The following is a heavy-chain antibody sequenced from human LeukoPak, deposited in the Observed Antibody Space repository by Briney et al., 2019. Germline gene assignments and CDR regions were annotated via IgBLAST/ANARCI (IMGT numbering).Heavy chain of an antibody. J-gene: IGHJ4*02. Sequence: SETLSLTCTVSGGSISSYYWSWIRQPPGKGLEWIGYIYYSGSTNYNPSLKSRVTISVDTSKNQFSLKLSSVTAADTAVYYYARGNSIAVAGTYFDYWGQGTLVTVSS. CDR1: GGSISSYY. CDR3: ARGNSIAVAGTYFDY. CDR2: IYYSGST. V-gene: IGHV4-59*01. D-gene: IGHD6-19*01.